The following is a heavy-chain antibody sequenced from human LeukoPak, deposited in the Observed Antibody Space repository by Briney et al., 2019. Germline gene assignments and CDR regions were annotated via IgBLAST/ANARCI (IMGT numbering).Heavy chain of an antibody. J-gene: IGHJ6*02. CDR2: INPNSGGT. V-gene: IGHV1-2*02. D-gene: IGHD2-2*02. CDR3: ARDILGYRSSTSCYTNYYYGMDV. CDR1: GYTFTGYY. Sequence: ASVKVSCKASGYTFTGYYMHWVRQAPGQGLEWMGWINPNSGGTNYAQKFQGRVTMTRDTSISTAYMELSRLRSDDTAVYYCARDILGYRSSTSCYTNYYYGMDVWGQGTTVTVSS.